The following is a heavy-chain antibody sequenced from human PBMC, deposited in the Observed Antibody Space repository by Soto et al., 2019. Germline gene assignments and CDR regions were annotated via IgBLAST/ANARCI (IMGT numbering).Heavy chain of an antibody. CDR3: ATDQRLVGAADY. J-gene: IGHJ4*02. CDR2: FDPEDGET. D-gene: IGHD1-26*01. Sequence: EASVKVSCKVSGYTLTELSMHWVRQAPGKGLEWMGGFDPEDGETIYAQKFQGRVTMTEDTATDTAYMELSSLRSEDTAVYYCATDQRLVGAADYWGQGTLVTVSS. V-gene: IGHV1-24*01. CDR1: GYTLTELS.